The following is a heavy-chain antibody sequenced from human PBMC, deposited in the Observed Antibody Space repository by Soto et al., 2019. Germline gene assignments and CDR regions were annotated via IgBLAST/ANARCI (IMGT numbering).Heavy chain of an antibody. D-gene: IGHD3-3*01. CDR3: ARVRVAPNSGGMDV. CDR1: GGSVDRGDYY. V-gene: IGHV4-30-4*01. Sequence: PSETLSLTSTVSGGSVDRGDYYWSWIRQPPGKGLEWIGYIYYSGSTYYNPSLKSRVTISVDTSKNQFSLKLSSVTAADTAVYYCARVRVAPNSGGMDVWGQGTTVTVSS. CDR2: IYYSGST. J-gene: IGHJ6*02.